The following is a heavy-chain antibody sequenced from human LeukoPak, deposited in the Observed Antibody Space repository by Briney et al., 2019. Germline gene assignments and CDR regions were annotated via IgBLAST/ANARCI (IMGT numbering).Heavy chain of an antibody. Sequence: SETLSLTCAVYGGSFSGYYWSWIRQPPGKGLEWIGEINHSGSTNYNPSHKSRVTISVDTSKNQISLKLSSVTAADTAVYYCASSIAAAGPFDYWGQGTLVTVSS. J-gene: IGHJ4*02. CDR3: ASSIAAAGPFDY. CDR1: GGSFSGYY. D-gene: IGHD6-13*01. V-gene: IGHV4-34*01. CDR2: INHSGST.